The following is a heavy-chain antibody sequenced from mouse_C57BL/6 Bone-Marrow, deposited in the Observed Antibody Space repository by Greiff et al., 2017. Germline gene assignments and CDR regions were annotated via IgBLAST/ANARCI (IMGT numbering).Heavy chain of an antibody. V-gene: IGHV1-26*01. J-gene: IGHJ3*01. Sequence: EVQLQQSGPELVKPGASVKISCKASGYTFTDYYMNWVKQSHGKSLEWIGDINPNNGGTSYNQKFKGKATLTVDKSSSTAYMELRSLTSEDSAVYYCARQSYYGSSLAYWGQGTLVTVSA. CDR1: GYTFTDYY. CDR3: ARQSYYGSSLAY. D-gene: IGHD1-1*01. CDR2: INPNNGGT.